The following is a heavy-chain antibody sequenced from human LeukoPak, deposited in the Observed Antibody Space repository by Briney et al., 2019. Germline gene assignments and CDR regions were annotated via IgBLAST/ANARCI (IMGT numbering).Heavy chain of an antibody. CDR3: AATLRFLERLYMDV. CDR1: GFTFTSSA. V-gene: IGHV1-58*02. D-gene: IGHD3-3*01. CDR2: IVVGSGNT. Sequence: ASVTVSCKASGFTFTSSAMQWVRQARGQRLEWIGWIVVGSGNTNYAQKFQERVTITRDMSTSTAYMELSSLRSADTAVYYCAATLRFLERLYMDVWGRGTTVTVSS. J-gene: IGHJ6*03.